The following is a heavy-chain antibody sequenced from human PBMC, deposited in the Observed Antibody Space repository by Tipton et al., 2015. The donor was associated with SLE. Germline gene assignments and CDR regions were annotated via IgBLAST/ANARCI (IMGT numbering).Heavy chain of an antibody. Sequence: RSLRLSCAASGFTFSSYAMHWVRQAPGKGLEWVAVISYDGSNKYYADSVKGRFTISRDNSKNTLYLQMNSLRAEDTAVYYCARSRHDAFDIWGQGTMVTVSS. CDR3: ARSRHDAFDI. CDR1: GFTFSSYA. CDR2: ISYDGSNK. V-gene: IGHV3-30-3*01. J-gene: IGHJ3*02.